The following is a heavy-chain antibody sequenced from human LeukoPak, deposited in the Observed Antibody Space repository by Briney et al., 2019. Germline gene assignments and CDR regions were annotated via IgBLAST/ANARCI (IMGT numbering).Heavy chain of an antibody. CDR1: GFTFSSYG. CDR3: ARYSGLGVPDY. CDR2: IWYDGSNK. V-gene: IGHV3-33*01. J-gene: IGHJ4*02. Sequence: GRSLRLSCAASGFTFSSYGMHWVRQAPGKGLEWVAVIWYDGSNKYYADSVKGRFTISRDNSKNTLYLQMNSLRAEDTAVYYCARYSGLGVPDYWGQGTLVTVSS. D-gene: IGHD2-21*01.